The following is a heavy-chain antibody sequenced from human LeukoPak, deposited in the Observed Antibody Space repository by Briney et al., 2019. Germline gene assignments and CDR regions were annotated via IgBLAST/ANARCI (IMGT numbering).Heavy chain of an antibody. Sequence: ASVKVSCKASGYTFTSYGISWVRQAPGQGLEWMGWISAYNGNTNYAQKLQGRVTMTTDTSTSTAYMELRSLRSDDTAVYYCARDMGWNYAWGGFDPWGQGTLVTVSS. J-gene: IGHJ5*02. CDR3: ARDMGWNYAWGGFDP. D-gene: IGHD1-7*01. CDR2: ISAYNGNT. CDR1: GYTFTSYG. V-gene: IGHV1-18*01.